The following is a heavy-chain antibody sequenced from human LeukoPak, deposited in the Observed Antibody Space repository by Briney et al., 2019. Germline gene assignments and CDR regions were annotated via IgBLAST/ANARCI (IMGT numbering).Heavy chain of an antibody. CDR2: IIPILGIA. CDR3: AREEDHYYDSSGYRSY. D-gene: IGHD3-22*01. V-gene: IGHV1-69*10. J-gene: IGHJ4*02. Sequence: GASVKVSCKASGGTFSSYTISWVRHAPGQGLEWMGGIIPILGIANYAQKFQGRVTITADKSTSTAYTELSSLRSEDTAVYYCAREEDHYYDSSGYRSYWGQGTLVTVSS. CDR1: GGTFSSYT.